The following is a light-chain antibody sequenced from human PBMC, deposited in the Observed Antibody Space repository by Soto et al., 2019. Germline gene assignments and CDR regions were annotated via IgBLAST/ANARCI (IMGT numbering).Light chain of an antibody. J-gene: IGLJ1*01. Sequence: QSVLTQPPSASGTPGQRVTISCSGSSSNIGRNTVSWYQHLPGTAPKLLIFTDNQRPSGVPDRFSGSKSGTSASLVVSGPQSEDEADYYCAAWDERLNGFYVFGTGTKLTVL. CDR3: AAWDERLNGFYV. V-gene: IGLV1-44*01. CDR1: SSNIGRNT. CDR2: TDN.